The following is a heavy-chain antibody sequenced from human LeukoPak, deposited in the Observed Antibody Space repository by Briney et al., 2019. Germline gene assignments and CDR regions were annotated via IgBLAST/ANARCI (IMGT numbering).Heavy chain of an antibody. J-gene: IGHJ6*02. D-gene: IGHD2-15*01. CDR1: GDSVSSNSVA. V-gene: IGHV6-1*01. Sequence: SQTLSLTCAISGDSVSSNSVAWNWIKQSPSRGLEWLGRTYYRSKWYNEYAVSVKSRITINPDTSKNQFALQLNSVTPEDKAGYCCAGVPGWYSYAMDVWGQGTTGTVSS. CDR2: TYYRSKWYN. CDR3: AGVPGWYSYAMDV.